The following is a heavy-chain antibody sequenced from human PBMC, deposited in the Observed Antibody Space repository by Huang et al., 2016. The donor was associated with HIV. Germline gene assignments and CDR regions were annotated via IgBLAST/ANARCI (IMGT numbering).Heavy chain of an antibody. D-gene: IGHD3-10*01. CDR2: VNPKSGAT. J-gene: IGHJ5*02. V-gene: IGHV1-2*02. Sequence: QVQLVQSGAEVKKPGASVKVSCRTSGYIFTDYYIHWVRQAPGQGLECMGWVNPKSGATNQAQRVQGRLNMTTDTSPSAVYMELANLRSDDTAVYYCARAVVRGLIIRFDPWGQGTLVTVSS. CDR1: GYIFTDYY. CDR3: ARAVVRGLIIRFDP.